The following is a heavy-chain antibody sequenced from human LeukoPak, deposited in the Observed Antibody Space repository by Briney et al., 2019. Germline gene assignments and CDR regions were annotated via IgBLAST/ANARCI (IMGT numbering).Heavy chain of an antibody. V-gene: IGHV1-18*01. D-gene: IGHD6-13*01. CDR2: ISAYNGDT. Sequence: GASVKVSCKASGYTFTSYGFSWVRQAPGQGLEWMGWISAYNGDTNYAQKLQGRVTMATDTSTSTAYMELRSLRSDDTAVYYCARLFSSSWVNYYYYYMDVWGKGTTVTVSS. CDR1: GYTFTSYG. CDR3: ARLFSSSWVNYYYYYMDV. J-gene: IGHJ6*03.